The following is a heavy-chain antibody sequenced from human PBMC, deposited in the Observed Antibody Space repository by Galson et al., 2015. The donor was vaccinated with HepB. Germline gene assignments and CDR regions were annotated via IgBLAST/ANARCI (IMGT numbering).Heavy chain of an antibody. V-gene: IGHV3-15*01. CDR2: LKSKTDGATN. J-gene: IGHJ4*02. CDR3: TTDPYFGDFWSWGMF. Sequence: SLRLSCAGSGFNFGNNWMNWVRQAPGTGLEWLGRLKSKTDGATNEHALTVKVRFTLSSDDSKNILYLQMNSLKTEDTAVYYCTTDPYFGDFWSWGMFWGQGTLVTVSS. CDR1: GFNFGNNW. D-gene: IGHD4-17*01.